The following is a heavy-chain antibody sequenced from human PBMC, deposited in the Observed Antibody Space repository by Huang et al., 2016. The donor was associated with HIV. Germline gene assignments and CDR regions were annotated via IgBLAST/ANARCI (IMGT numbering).Heavy chain of an antibody. V-gene: IGHV4-39*01. J-gene: IGHJ6*03. CDR2: IFSTGPT. Sequence: QLQLQESGQGLVKPSETLSLTCNVSVDSVSSTSYYWGWIRQSPGKGLEWMGNIFSTGPTHYNPSLTSRLDMSIDTSMNQFSLKLTSATAADTAVYYGARRRGYFYYMDVWGQGTTVTVSS. CDR3: ARRRGYFYYMDV. CDR1: VDSVSSTSYY. D-gene: IGHD3-10*01.